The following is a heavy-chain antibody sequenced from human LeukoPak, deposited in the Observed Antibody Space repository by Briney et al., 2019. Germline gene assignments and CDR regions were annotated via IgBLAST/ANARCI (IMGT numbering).Heavy chain of an antibody. CDR2: ISGSSTIK. V-gene: IGHV3-48*04. CDR3: ARTMYDTSGNPNG. CDR1: GFTFSIYS. J-gene: IGHJ4*02. D-gene: IGHD3-22*01. Sequence: PGGSLRLSCAASGFTFSIYSMNWVRQAPGKGLQWISDISGSSTIKNYADSVKGRFTISRDNAKNSLYLQMNSLRVEDTAVYYCARTMYDTSGNPNGWGQGTLVTVSS.